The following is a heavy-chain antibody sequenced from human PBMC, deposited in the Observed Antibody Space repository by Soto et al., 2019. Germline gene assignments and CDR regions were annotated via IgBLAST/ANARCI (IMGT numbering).Heavy chain of an antibody. CDR2: IKQDGSEE. V-gene: IGHV3-7*01. CDR3: ARIAASGRGWDV. D-gene: IGHD6-13*01. CDR1: GFTFSSYW. Sequence: CVDSGFTFSSYWMSWVRQAPVKGLVWVGNIKQDGSEENYVDSVKGRFTISRDNAKNSMYLQMNSLRAEDTAVYYCARIAASGRGWDVWGQGTTVVVSS. J-gene: IGHJ6*02.